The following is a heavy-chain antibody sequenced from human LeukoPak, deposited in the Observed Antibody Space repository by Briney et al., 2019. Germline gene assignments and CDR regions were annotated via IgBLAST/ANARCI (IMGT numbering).Heavy chain of an antibody. CDR3: AFLAAAGDYFDY. CDR2: IYYSGST. J-gene: IGHJ4*02. CDR1: GGSISSSSYY. Sequence: LSETLSLTCTVSGGSISSSSYYWGWIRQPPGKGLEWIGSIYYSGSTYYNPSLKSRVTISVDTSKNQFSPKLSSVTAADTAVYYCAFLAAAGDYFDYWGQGTLVTVSS. V-gene: IGHV4-39*01. D-gene: IGHD6-13*01.